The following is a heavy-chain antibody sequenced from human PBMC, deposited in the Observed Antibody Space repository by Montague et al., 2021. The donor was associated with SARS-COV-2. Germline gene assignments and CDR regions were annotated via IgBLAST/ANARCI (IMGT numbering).Heavy chain of an antibody. CDR2: IYDSGST. D-gene: IGHD3-22*01. Sequence: SETLSLTCTVTGDSVISDKYYWSWIRRPPGNGLEWIGFIYDSGSTSYNPSLHSRVTITIDTSKNQFSLNLMSVTPADTAVYYCVKGSGYPWGQGTLVTVPS. J-gene: IGHJ5*02. CDR3: VKGSGYP. CDR1: GDSVISDKYY. V-gene: IGHV4-61*01.